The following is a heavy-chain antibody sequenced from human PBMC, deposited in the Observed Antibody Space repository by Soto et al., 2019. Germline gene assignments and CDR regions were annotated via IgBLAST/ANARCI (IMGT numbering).Heavy chain of an antibody. V-gene: IGHV3-30-3*01. J-gene: IGHJ3*02. D-gene: IGHD2-21*01. CDR2: ISYDGSNK. CDR3: ARAFRGYSVYDAFDI. Sequence: QVQLVESGGGVVQPGRSLRLSCAASGFTFSSYAMHWVRQAPGKGLEGVAVISYDGSNKYYADSVKGRFTISRDNSKNTLYLQMNSLRAEDTAVYYCARAFRGYSVYDAFDIWGQGTMVTVSS. CDR1: GFTFSSYA.